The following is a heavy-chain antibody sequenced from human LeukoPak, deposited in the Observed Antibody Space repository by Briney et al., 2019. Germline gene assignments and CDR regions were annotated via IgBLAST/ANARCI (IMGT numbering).Heavy chain of an antibody. CDR1: GFSFSSYW. D-gene: IGHD1-26*01. J-gene: IGHJ4*02. CDR3: ANWDRGSYSFDY. Sequence: PGGSLRLSCAASGFSFSSYWMSWVRQAPGKGLEWVATIKQDGSEKYYVDSVKGRFTISRDNAKNSLYLPMNSLPADDTAVYYCANWDRGSYSFDYWGQATLPTV. CDR2: IKQDGSEK. V-gene: IGHV3-7*01.